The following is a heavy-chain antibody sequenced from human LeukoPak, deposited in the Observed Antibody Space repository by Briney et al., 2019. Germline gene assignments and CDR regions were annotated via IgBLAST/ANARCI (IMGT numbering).Heavy chain of an antibody. V-gene: IGHV3-48*02. Sequence: GGSLRLSCAASGFTFRSYAMQWVRQAPGKGLEWVSYITYNSGTIFYADSVKGRFTISRDNAKDPLYLQMSSLRDEDTAVYYCARDSGYSYADDYWGQGTLVTVPS. CDR1: GFTFRSYA. J-gene: IGHJ4*02. CDR3: ARDSGYSYADDY. CDR2: ITYNSGTI. D-gene: IGHD5-18*01.